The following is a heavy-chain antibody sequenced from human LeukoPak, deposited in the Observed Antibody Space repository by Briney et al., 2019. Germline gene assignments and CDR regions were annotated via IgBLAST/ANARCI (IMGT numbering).Heavy chain of an antibody. J-gene: IGHJ6*02. V-gene: IGHV3-11*05. CDR2: IGSASSYV. CDR1: GFTFSDYY. D-gene: IGHD3-10*01. CDR3: AKDIYNPFRFGDSVPGYGMDV. Sequence: GGSLRLSCAASGFTFSDYYMSWIRQAPGKGLEWVAFIGSASSYVFYADSVKGRFTISRDNAKNSLYLQMNSLRAEDTALYYCAKDIYNPFRFGDSVPGYGMDVWGQGTTVTVSS.